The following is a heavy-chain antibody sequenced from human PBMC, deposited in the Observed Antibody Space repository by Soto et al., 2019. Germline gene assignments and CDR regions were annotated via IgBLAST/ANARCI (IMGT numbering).Heavy chain of an antibody. J-gene: IGHJ4*02. CDR1: GFTFSSYG. Sequence: QVQLVESGGDVVQPGRSLRLSCAASGFTFSSYGMHWVRQAPGKGLEWVAVISYDGSNKYYADSVKGRFTISRDNSKNTLYLQMNSLRAEDTAVYYCAHYDFWSGYYVWGQGTLVTVSS. CDR3: AHYDFWSGYYV. D-gene: IGHD3-3*01. CDR2: ISYDGSNK. V-gene: IGHV3-30*03.